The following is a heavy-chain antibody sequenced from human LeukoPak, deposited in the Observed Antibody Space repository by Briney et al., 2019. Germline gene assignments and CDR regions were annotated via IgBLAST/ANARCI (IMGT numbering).Heavy chain of an antibody. V-gene: IGHV3-13*01. D-gene: IGHD3-10*01. CDR2: VAGAGDT. CDR3: ARGGIRGVTWNWLDP. Sequence: GGSLRLSCAASGFTFSSYDMHWARQATGRGLEWVSGVAGAGDTYYADSVKGRFTISRENGKNSLYLQMNSLRAGDTAVYYCARGGIRGVTWNWLDPWGQGTLVTVSS. J-gene: IGHJ5*02. CDR1: GFTFSSYD.